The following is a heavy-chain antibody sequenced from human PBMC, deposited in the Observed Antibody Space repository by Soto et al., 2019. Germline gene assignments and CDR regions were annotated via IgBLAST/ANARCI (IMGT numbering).Heavy chain of an antibody. D-gene: IGHD1-26*01. CDR2: ISYDGSNK. J-gene: IGHJ4*02. Sequence: XVSLRLSCAASGFTFSSYGMHWVRQAPGKGLEWVAVISYDGSNKYYADSVKGRFTISRDNSKNTLYLQMNSLRAEDTAVYYCAKSAGGSYYAGGYFDYWGQGTLVTVSS. CDR1: GFTFSSYG. V-gene: IGHV3-30*18. CDR3: AKSAGGSYYAGGYFDY.